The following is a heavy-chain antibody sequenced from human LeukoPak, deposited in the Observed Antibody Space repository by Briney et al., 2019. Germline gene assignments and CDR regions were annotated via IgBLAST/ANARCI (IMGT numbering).Heavy chain of an antibody. D-gene: IGHD1-7*01. CDR1: GYTFTGYY. V-gene: IGHV1-2*06. CDR3: ARISITGTTVYYMDV. Sequence: ASVKVSRKASGYTFTGYYMHWVRQAPGQGLEWMGRINPNSGGTNYAQKFQGRVTMTRDTSISTAYMELSRLRSDDTAVYYCARISITGTTVYYMDVWGKGTTVTVSS. J-gene: IGHJ6*03. CDR2: INPNSGGT.